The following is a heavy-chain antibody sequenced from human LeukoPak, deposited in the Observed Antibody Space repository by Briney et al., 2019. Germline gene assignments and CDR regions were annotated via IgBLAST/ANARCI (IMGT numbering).Heavy chain of an antibody. CDR3: ARTLNYYDPFDY. V-gene: IGHV4-39*01. CDR1: GGSISSSSDY. D-gene: IGHD3-22*01. J-gene: IGHJ4*02. Sequence: SETLSLTCTVSGGSISSSSDYWGWIRQPPGQGLEWIGSIYYSGSTYYNPSLKSRVTISVDTSKNQFSLNLSSVTAADTAVYYCARTLNYYDPFDYWGQGTLVTVSS. CDR2: IYYSGST.